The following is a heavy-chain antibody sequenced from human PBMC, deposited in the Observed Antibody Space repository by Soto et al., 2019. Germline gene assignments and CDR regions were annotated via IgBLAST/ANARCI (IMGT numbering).Heavy chain of an antibody. CDR2: IISSGST. V-gene: IGHV4-61*01. Sequence: SETLSLTCTVPGGSVSSGSYYWTWIRQSPGKGLEWMGYIISSGSTDYNPPLKSRVTISVDSSKNEFSLKLRSVTAADTAVYYCARQRIAAAQYYFDYWGQGMLVTVSS. CDR3: ARQRIAAAQYYFDY. CDR1: GGSVSSGSYY. D-gene: IGHD6-13*01. J-gene: IGHJ4*02.